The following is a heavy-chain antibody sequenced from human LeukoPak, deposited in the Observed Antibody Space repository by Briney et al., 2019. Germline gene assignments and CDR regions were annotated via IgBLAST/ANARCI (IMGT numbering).Heavy chain of an antibody. CDR2: ISSSSSTI. D-gene: IGHD3-22*01. CDR1: GFTFSSNA. V-gene: IGHV3-48*04. CDR3: ARDIYYDSSGYYGSVY. Sequence: GGSLRLSCAASGFTFSSNAMSWVRQAPGKGLEWVSYISSSSSTIYYADSVKGRFTISRDNAKNSLYLQMNSLRAEDTAVYYCARDIYYDSSGYYGSVYWGQGTLVTVSS. J-gene: IGHJ4*02.